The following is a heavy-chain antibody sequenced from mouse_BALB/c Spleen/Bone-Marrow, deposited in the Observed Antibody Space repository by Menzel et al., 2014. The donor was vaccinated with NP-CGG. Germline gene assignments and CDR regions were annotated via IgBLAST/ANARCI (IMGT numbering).Heavy chain of an antibody. J-gene: IGHJ4*01. CDR3: ARRGYYGNYYYAMDY. CDR2: IDPANGNT. Sequence: VQLKQSGAELVKPGASVKLSCTASGFNIKDTYMHWVKQRPEQGLEWIGRIDPANGNTKYDPKFQGKATITADTSSNTAYLQLSSLTSEDTAVYCCARRGYYGNYYYAMDYWGQGTSVTVSS. CDR1: GFNIKDTY. D-gene: IGHD2-1*01. V-gene: IGHV14-3*02.